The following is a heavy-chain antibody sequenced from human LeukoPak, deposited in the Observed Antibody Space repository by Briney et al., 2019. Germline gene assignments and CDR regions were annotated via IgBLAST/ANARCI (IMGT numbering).Heavy chain of an antibody. CDR1: GGSFSGFS. D-gene: IGHD1-26*01. CDR2: INHGGDT. J-gene: IGHJ4*02. CDR3: ASSKSGYIDY. Sequence: SETLSLTCAVYGGSFSGFSWSWIRQSPGKGLEWIGQINHGGDTNCNPSLKSRVTISVDTSKNQFSLKVSSVTAADTAVYYCASSKSGYIDYWGQGTLVTVSS. V-gene: IGHV4-34*01.